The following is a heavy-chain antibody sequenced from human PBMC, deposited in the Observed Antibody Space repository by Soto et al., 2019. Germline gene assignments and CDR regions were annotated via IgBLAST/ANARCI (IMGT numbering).Heavy chain of an antibody. D-gene: IGHD2-15*01. CDR1: GYTLTELS. J-gene: IGHJ6*02. CDR2: FDPEDGET. Sequence: VASVKVSCKVSGYTLTELSMHWVRQAPGKGLEWMGGFDPEDGETIYAQKFQGRVTMTEDTSTDTAYMELSSLRSEDTAVYYCATSYCSGGSCSDGMDVWGQGTTVTVSS. CDR3: ATSYCSGGSCSDGMDV. V-gene: IGHV1-24*01.